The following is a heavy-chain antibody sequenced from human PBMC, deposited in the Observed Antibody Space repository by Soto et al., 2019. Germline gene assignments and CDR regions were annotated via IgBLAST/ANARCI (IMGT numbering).Heavy chain of an antibody. J-gene: IGHJ6*02. V-gene: IGHV4-4*02. CDR2: IYHSGST. CDR3: ARISGSYYYGMDV. Sequence: QVQLQESGPGLVKPSGTLSLTCAVSGGSISSSNCWSWVRQPPGKGLEWIGEIYHSGSTNFNPSLKSRVTIPVDKSKHQSSLKLNSVTAADTAVYYCARISGSYYYGMDVWGQGTTVTVSS. CDR1: GGSISSSNC.